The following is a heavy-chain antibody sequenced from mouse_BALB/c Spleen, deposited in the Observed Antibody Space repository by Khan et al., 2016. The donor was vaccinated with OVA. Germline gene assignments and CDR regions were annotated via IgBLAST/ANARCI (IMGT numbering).Heavy chain of an antibody. CDR1: GFSLSRYN. D-gene: IGHD2-14*01. J-gene: IGHJ4*01. CDR3: ARAYCRYDGYYAMDY. Sequence: VQLQESGPGLVAPSQSLSITCTVSGFSLSRYNIHWVRQPPGKGLEWLGMIWGGGGTDYNSTLKSRLSITKDTSKSQVFLKMNSLQTDDTAMYYCARAYCRYDGYYAMDYWGQGTSVTVSS. CDR2: IWGGGGT. V-gene: IGHV2-6-4*01.